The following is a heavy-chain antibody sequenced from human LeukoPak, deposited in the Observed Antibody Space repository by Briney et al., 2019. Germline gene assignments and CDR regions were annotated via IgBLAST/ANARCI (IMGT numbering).Heavy chain of an antibody. J-gene: IGHJ6*02. Sequence: ASVKVSCKASGGTFSSYAISWVRQAPGQGLEWMGRIVPILGIANYAQKFQGRVTITADKSTSTAYMELSSLRSEDTAVYYCARDPPYSSLYYYYGMDVWGQGTTVTVSS. CDR2: IVPILGIA. V-gene: IGHV1-69*04. CDR1: GGTFSSYA. D-gene: IGHD2-21*01. CDR3: ARDPPYSSLYYYYGMDV.